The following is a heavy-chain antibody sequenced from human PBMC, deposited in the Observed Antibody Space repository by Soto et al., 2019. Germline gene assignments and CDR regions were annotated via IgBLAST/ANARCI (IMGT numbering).Heavy chain of an antibody. V-gene: IGHV4-34*01. CDR3: ARGGYCSGGSCDPFYYYYGMDV. Sequence: QVQLQQWGAGLLKPSETLSLTCAVYGGSFSGYYWSWIRQPPGKGLEWIGEINHSGSTNYNPSLKSRVTISVDTSKNQFSLKLSSVTAADTAVYYCARGGYCSGGSCDPFYYYYGMDVWGQGTTVTGSS. CDR1: GGSFSGYY. J-gene: IGHJ6*02. CDR2: INHSGST. D-gene: IGHD2-15*01.